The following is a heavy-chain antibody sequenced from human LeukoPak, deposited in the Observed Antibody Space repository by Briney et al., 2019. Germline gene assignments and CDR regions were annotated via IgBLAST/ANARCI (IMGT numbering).Heavy chain of an antibody. J-gene: IGHJ5*02. V-gene: IGHV1-8*01. CDR2: MNPNSGNT. D-gene: IGHD5-12*01. CDR3: ARGRLRGLHNWFDP. Sequence: ASVKVSCKASGYTFTSYDINWVRQATGQGPEWMGWMNPNSGNTGYAQKFQGRVTMTRNTSISTAYMELSSLRSEDTAVYYCARGRLRGLHNWFDPWGQGTLVTVSS. CDR1: GYTFTSYD.